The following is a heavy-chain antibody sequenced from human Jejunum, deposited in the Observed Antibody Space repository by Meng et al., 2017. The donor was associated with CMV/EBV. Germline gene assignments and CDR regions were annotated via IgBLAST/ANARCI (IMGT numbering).Heavy chain of an antibody. CDR1: GFTVSSNY. CDR2: IYSGGST. J-gene: IGHJ6*02. CDR3: ATTGMTIFGVVSYGMDV. D-gene: IGHD3-3*01. Sequence: GFTVSSNYMSWVRQAPGKGLEWVSVIYSGGSTYYADSVKGRFTISRDNSKNTLYLQMNSLRAEDTAVYYCATTGMTIFGVVSYGMDVWGQGTTVTVS. V-gene: IGHV3-53*01.